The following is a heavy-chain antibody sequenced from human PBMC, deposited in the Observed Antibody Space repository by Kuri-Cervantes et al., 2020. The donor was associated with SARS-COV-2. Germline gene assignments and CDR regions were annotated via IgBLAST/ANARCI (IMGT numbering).Heavy chain of an antibody. CDR2: IYYSGST. V-gene: IGHV4-59*01. Sequence: GSLRLSCTVSGGSISSYYWSWIRQPPGKGLEWIGYIYYSGSTNYNPSLKSRVTISVDTSKNQFSLKLSSVTAADTAVYYCARGSNYDFWSGSYYFDYWGQGTLVTVSS. D-gene: IGHD3-3*01. J-gene: IGHJ4*02. CDR1: GGSISSYY. CDR3: ARGSNYDFWSGSYYFDY.